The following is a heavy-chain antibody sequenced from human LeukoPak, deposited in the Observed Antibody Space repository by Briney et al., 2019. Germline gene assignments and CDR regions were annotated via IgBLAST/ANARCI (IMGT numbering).Heavy chain of an antibody. J-gene: IGHJ4*02. CDR1: GGSISSGGYY. D-gene: IGHD6-13*01. V-gene: IGHV4-30-4*08. CDR3: ARSYSSSWYGLIDY. CDR2: IYYSGST. Sequence: SETLSLTCTVSGGSISSGGYYWSWIRQHPGKGLEWIGYIYYSGSTYYNPSLKSRVTISVDTSKNQFSLKLSSVTAADTAVYYCARSYSSSWYGLIDYWGQGTLVTVSS.